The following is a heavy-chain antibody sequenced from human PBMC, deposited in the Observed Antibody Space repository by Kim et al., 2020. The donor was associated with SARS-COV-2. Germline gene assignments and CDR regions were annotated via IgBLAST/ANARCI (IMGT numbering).Heavy chain of an antibody. V-gene: IGHV4-59*13. CDR1: GGSISSYY. J-gene: IGHJ6*02. Sequence: SETLSLTCTVSGGSISSYYWSWIRQPPGKGLEWIGYIYYSGSTNYNPSLKSRVTISVDTSKNQFSLKLSSVTAADTAVYYCARVSSSWYRSYYYYYGMDVWGQGTTVTVSS. CDR3: ARVSSSWYRSYYYYYGMDV. D-gene: IGHD6-13*01. CDR2: IYYSGST.